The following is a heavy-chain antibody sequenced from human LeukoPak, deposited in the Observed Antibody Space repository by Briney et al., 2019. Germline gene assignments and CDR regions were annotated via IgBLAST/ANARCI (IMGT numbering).Heavy chain of an antibody. CDR2: ISSSGSTI. Sequence: GGSLRLSCAASGFTFSDYYMSWIRQAPGKRLEWVSYISSSGSTIYYADSVKGRFTISRDNAKNSLYLQMNSLRAEDTAVYYCAREGHYYDSPTTDAFDIWGQGTMVTVSS. CDR1: GFTFSDYY. J-gene: IGHJ3*02. V-gene: IGHV3-11*01. CDR3: AREGHYYDSPTTDAFDI. D-gene: IGHD3-22*01.